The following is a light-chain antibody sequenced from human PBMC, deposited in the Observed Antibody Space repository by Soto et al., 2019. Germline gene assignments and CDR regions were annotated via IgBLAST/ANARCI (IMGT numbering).Light chain of an antibody. J-gene: IGKJ1*01. Sequence: IQMTQSPSSISASVGDRVTITCRASQDIGNDLGWYQQKPGKAPSLLISTASTLESGVPARFSGSGSGTYFTLTISSLQPEDFATSFCLQDYNYPRTFGQGTQVEV. CDR3: LQDYNYPRT. CDR2: TAS. V-gene: IGKV1-6*01. CDR1: QDIGND.